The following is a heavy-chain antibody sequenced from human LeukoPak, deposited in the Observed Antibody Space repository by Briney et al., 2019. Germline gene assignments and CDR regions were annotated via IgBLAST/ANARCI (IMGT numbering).Heavy chain of an antibody. CDR3: ARWAYDILTGYYSRGVFDY. CDR1: GFTFDDYA. CDR2: ISWDCGST. J-gene: IGHJ4*02. Sequence: GGSLRLSCAASGFTFDDYAMHWVRQAPGKGLEWVSLISWDCGSTYYADSVKGRFTISRDNSKNSLYLQMNSLRAEDTAVYYCARWAYDILTGYYSRGVFDYWGQGTLVTVSS. D-gene: IGHD3-9*01. V-gene: IGHV3-43D*03.